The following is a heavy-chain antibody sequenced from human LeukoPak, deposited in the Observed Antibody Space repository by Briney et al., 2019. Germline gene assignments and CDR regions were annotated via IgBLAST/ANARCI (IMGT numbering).Heavy chain of an antibody. CDR3: AREGLGGYYYGFYY. V-gene: IGHV4-31*03. CDR2: IYYSGST. Sequence: TLSLTCTVSGCSISSSSYYWGWIRQPPGKGLDWIGYIYYSGSTYYNPSLKSRVTISVDTSKNQFSLKLSSVTAADTAVYYCAREGLGGYYYGFYYWGQGTLVTVSS. J-gene: IGHJ4*02. D-gene: IGHD3-22*01. CDR1: GCSISSSSYY.